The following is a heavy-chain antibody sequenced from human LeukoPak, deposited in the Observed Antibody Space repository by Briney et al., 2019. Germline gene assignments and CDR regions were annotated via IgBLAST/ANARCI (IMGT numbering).Heavy chain of an antibody. CDR3: ARDKVVGATYFDY. J-gene: IGHJ4*02. CDR1: GFTLSNYD. Sequence: GGSLRLSCAASGFTLSNYDMHWVRQVIGKGLEWVSAIGTAGDTWYPGSVKGRFTISRDNAKNSLYLQMNSLRAEDTAVYYCARDKVVGATYFDYWGQGILVTVSS. V-gene: IGHV3-13*04. D-gene: IGHD1-26*01. CDR2: IGTAGDT.